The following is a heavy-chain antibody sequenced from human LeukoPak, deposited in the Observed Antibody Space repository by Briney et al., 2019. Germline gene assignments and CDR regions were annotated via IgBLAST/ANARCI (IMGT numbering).Heavy chain of an antibody. CDR2: INTNTGNP. V-gene: IGHV7-4-1*02. CDR1: GYTFTSYA. CDR3: ARDGGRSNYYGMDV. J-gene: IGHJ6*02. D-gene: IGHD2-15*01. Sequence: GASGKVSCKASGYTFTSYAMNWVRQAAGQGLEWRGWINTNTGNPTYAQGFTGRFVFSLDTSVSPAYLQISSLKAEDTAVYYCARDGGRSNYYGMDVWGQGTTVTVSS.